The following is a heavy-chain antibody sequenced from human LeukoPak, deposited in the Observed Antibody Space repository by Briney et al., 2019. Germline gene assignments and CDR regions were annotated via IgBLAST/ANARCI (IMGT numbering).Heavy chain of an antibody. CDR1: GYTFTGYY. Sequence: ASVKVSCKASGYTFTGYYMHWVRQAPGQGLEWMGWINPNSGGTNYAQKFQGRVTMTRDTSTSTAYMELSRLRSDDTAVYYCARDFKRWLQDYYYGMDVWGQGTTVTVSS. CDR3: ARDFKRWLQDYYYGMDV. V-gene: IGHV1-2*02. J-gene: IGHJ6*02. D-gene: IGHD5-24*01. CDR2: INPNSGGT.